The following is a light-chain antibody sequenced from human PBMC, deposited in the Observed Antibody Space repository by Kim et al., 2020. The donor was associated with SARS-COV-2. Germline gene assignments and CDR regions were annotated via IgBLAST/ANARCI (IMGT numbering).Light chain of an antibody. CDR2: QDT. Sequence: SLSPGQTATITCSGDKLGDKYAYWYQQKPGQSPVVVIYQDTRRPSGIPERFSGSNSGNTATLTISGTQAMDEADYYCQAWDSNNVVFGGGTQLTVL. CDR1: KLGDKY. CDR3: QAWDSNNVV. V-gene: IGLV3-1*01. J-gene: IGLJ2*01.